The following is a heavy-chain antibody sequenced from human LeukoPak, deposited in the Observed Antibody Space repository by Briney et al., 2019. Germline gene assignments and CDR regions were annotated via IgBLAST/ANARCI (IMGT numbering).Heavy chain of an antibody. J-gene: IGHJ4*02. V-gene: IGHV3-9*01. CDR1: GLTLGDFA. CDR2: INWSGARI. Sequence: GGPRNLSCQAPGLTLGDFAMNWAGKAPGKGREWVSGINWSGARIFYADSVKGRFTISRDNAKNSLYLEINSLRPEDTAFYYCAKGSLSLAASAFDSWGQGTPVTVSS. CDR3: AKGSLSLAASAFDS. D-gene: IGHD6-13*01.